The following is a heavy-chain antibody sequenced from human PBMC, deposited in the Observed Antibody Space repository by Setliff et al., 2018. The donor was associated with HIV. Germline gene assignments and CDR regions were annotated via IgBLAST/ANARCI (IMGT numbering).Heavy chain of an antibody. CDR2: FHPYSGHT. CDR3: ARRARESTALHSDWNDVLFFDY. V-gene: IGHV1-18*04. Sequence: GASVKVSCKASGYIFTDYFLHWVRQAPGQGLEWMGRFHPYSGHTNYAQKLQGRVTMTTDTSTSTAYMELRSLRSDDTAVYYCARRARESTALHSDWNDVLFFDYWGQGTLVTVSS. J-gene: IGHJ4*02. D-gene: IGHD1-1*01. CDR1: GYIFTDYF.